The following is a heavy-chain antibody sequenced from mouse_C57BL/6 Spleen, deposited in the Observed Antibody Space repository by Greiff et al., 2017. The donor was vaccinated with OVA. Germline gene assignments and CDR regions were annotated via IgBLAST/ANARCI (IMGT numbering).Heavy chain of an antibody. V-gene: IGHV5-4*01. CDR3: ARDGGELGEGYFDV. J-gene: IGHJ1*03. CDR1: GFTFSSYA. CDR2: ISDGGSYT. D-gene: IGHD4-1*01. Sequence: EVKLVESGGGLVKPGGSLKLSCAASGFTFSSYAMSWVRQTPEKRLEWVATISDGGSYTYYPDNVKGRFTISRDNAKNNLYLQMSHLKSEDTAMYYCARDGGELGEGYFDVWGTGTTVTVSS.